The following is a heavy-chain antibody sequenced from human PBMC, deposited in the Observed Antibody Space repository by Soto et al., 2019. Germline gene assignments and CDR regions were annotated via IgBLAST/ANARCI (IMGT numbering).Heavy chain of an antibody. CDR1: GFTFNGYW. V-gene: IGHV3-7*01. CDR2: IKQDGSVK. Sequence: EVQLVESGGDFVQPGVSLRLSCAASGFTFNGYWMAWVRQAPGKGLEWVAKIKQDGSVKYYVDSLKGRFTISRDNAKNSLYLQMDSLRAEETAVYFCATESYYHWQYWGQGTLVSVSS. D-gene: IGHD3-9*01. CDR3: ATESYYHWQY. J-gene: IGHJ4*02.